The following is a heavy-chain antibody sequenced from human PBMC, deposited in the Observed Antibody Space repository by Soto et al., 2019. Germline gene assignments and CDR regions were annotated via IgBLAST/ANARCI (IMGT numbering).Heavy chain of an antibody. D-gene: IGHD2-2*02. CDR1: GFTFSSYA. J-gene: IGHJ3*02. Sequence: GGSLRLSCAASGFTFSSYAMSWVRQAPGKGLEWVSAISGSGGSTYYADSVKGRFTISRDNSKNTLYLQMNSLRAEDTAVYYCAKDLRVVVVPAAIDAFDIWGQGTMVTVSS. CDR3: AKDLRVVVVPAAIDAFDI. CDR2: ISGSGGST. V-gene: IGHV3-23*01.